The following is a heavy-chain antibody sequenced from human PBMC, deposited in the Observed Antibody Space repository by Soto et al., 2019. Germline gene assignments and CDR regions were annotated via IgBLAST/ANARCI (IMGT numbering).Heavy chain of an antibody. D-gene: IGHD2-15*01. CDR1: GIAFNDAW. J-gene: IGHJ4*02. CDR3: IADNSYSVGGGIH. CDR2: IGSEIDGATI. V-gene: IGHV3-15*04. Sequence: PGGSLRLSCAVSGIAFNDAWMTWVRQAPGKGLEWVGRIGSEIDGATIDYAEPVKGRFTISRDGSKSTVFLQMNSLNTGDTSIYFCIADNSYSVGGGIHWGQGTPVTVYS.